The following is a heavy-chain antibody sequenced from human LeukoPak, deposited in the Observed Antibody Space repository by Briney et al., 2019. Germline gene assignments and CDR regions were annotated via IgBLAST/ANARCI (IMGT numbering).Heavy chain of an antibody. Sequence: GASVKVSCKASGGTFSSYAISWVRQAPGQGLEWMGRTIPILGIANYAQKFQGRVTITADKSTSTAYMELSSLRSEDTAVYYCARAVYGSGSSHFDYWGQGTLVTVSS. CDR1: GGTFSSYA. CDR3: ARAVYGSGSSHFDY. J-gene: IGHJ4*02. CDR2: TIPILGIA. D-gene: IGHD3-10*01. V-gene: IGHV1-69*04.